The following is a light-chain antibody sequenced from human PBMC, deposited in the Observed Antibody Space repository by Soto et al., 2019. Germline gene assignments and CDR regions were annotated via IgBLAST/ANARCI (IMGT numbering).Light chain of an antibody. J-gene: IGKJ5*01. Sequence: DIVMTHSPLSLPVTPGEPSSISCXSSXSLLHSNGYNYLDWYLQKPGQSPQLLIYLGSNRASGVPDRFSGSGSGTDFTLKISRVEAEDVGVYYCMQALQTPITFGQGTRLEI. CDR3: MQALQTPIT. CDR2: LGS. V-gene: IGKV2-28*01. CDR1: XSLLHSNGYNY.